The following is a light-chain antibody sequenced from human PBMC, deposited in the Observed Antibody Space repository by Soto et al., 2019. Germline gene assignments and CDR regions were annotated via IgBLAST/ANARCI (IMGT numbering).Light chain of an antibody. J-gene: IGKJ1*01. CDR2: GAS. V-gene: IGKV3-20*01. CDR1: QSVSSSS. Sequence: ILLTQSPATLSLSPGERATLSCGASQSVSSSSLAWYQQKPGQAPRLLIYGASSRATGIPDRLSGSGSGTDFTLTISRLEPEDFAVYYCQQYGSSGTFGQGTKV. CDR3: QQYGSSGT.